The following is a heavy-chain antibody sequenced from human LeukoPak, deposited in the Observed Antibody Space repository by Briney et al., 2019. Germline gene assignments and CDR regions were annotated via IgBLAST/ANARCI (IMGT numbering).Heavy chain of an antibody. J-gene: IGHJ4*02. CDR3: ARGPYYDSPLYYFDY. CDR2: TYYRSKWYN. V-gene: IGHV6-1*01. Sequence: SQTLSLTCTISGDSVSSNSAAWNWIRQSPSRGLEWLGRTYYRSKWYNDYAVSVKSRITINPHTSKNQFSMHLNSVTPEDTAVYYCARGPYYDSPLYYFDYWGQRTLVTVSS. D-gene: IGHD3-22*01. CDR1: GDSVSSNSAA.